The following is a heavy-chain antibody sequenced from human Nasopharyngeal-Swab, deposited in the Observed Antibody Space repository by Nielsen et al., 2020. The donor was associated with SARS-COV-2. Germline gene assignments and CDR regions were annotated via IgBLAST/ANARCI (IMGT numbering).Heavy chain of an antibody. J-gene: IGHJ2*01. V-gene: IGHV3-15*01. CDR1: GLTLSNAW. CDR3: TTDSYDNRIFDL. CDR2: IKSKRDGGTE. Sequence: GGSLRLSCAASGLTLSNAWMSWVRQAPGKGLEWIGRIKSKRDGGTEDYAAPVKGRFTISRDGSENTLYLQMNSLKTEDTAVYYCTTDSYDNRIFDLWGRGSLVTVSS. D-gene: IGHD3-22*01.